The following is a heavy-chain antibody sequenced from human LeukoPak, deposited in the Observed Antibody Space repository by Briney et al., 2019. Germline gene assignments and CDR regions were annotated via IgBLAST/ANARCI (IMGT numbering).Heavy chain of an antibody. V-gene: IGHV3-7*01. D-gene: IGHD6-19*01. J-gene: IGHJ6*03. CDR3: ARDRHSSGWYLSYYYYYMDV. CDR1: GFKFSSFC. CDR2: IKQDGSEK. Sequence: GGSLRLSCAASGFKFSSFCFMWVRQAPGKGLEWVANIKQDGSEKYYVDSVKGRFTISRDNAKNSLYLQMNSLRAEDTAVYYCARDRHSSGWYLSYYYYYMDVWGKGTTDTISS.